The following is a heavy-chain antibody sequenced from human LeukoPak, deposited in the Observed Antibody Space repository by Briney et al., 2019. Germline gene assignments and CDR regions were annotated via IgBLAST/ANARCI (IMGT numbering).Heavy chain of an antibody. CDR1: GVSISSGGYY. V-gene: IGHV4-31*03. J-gene: IGHJ5*02. CDR2: IYYSGST. CDR3: ARSQQLDGGWFDP. D-gene: IGHD6-13*01. Sequence: SETLSLTCTVSGVSISSGGYYWSWIRQHPGKGLEWIGYIYYSGSTYYNPSLKSRVTISVDTSKNQFSLKLSSVTAADTAVYYCARSQQLDGGWFDPWGQGTLVTVSS.